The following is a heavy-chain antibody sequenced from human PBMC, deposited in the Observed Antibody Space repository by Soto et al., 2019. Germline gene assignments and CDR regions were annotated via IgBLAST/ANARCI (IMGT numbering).Heavy chain of an antibody. CDR1: GFTFSSYG. V-gene: IGHV3-33*01. CDR2: IWYDGSNK. J-gene: IGHJ3*02. D-gene: IGHD3-3*01. Sequence: ESGGGVVQPGRSLRLSCAASGFTFSSYGMHWVRQAPGKGLEWVAVIWYDGSNKYYADSVKGRFTISRDNSKNTLYLQMNSLRAEDMAVYYCARVTIFGVVDAFDIWGQGTMVTVSS. CDR3: ARVTIFGVVDAFDI.